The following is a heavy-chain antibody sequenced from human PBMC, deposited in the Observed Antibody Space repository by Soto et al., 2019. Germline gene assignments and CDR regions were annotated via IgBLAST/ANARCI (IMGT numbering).Heavy chain of an antibody. Sequence: SETLSLTCTVSGGSISSSSYYWGWIRQPPGKGLEWIGSIYYSGSTYYNPSLKSRVTISVDTSKNQFSLKLSSVTAADTAVYYCARGALYCSSTSCYGEFDYWGQGTLVTVSS. V-gene: IGHV4-39*01. CDR3: ARGALYCSSTSCYGEFDY. CDR1: GGSISSSSYY. CDR2: IYYSGST. D-gene: IGHD2-2*01. J-gene: IGHJ4*02.